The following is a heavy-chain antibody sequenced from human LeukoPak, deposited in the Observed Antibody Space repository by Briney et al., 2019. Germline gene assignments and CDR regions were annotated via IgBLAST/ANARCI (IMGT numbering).Heavy chain of an antibody. V-gene: IGHV4-4*07. Sequence: SETLSLTCTVSSGSITNYYWSWIRQPAGKGLEWIGRIYTSGSTNYNPSLKSRVTISVDTSKNQFSLKLSSVTAADTAVYYCARKSSSWYNWFDPWGQGTLVTVSS. CDR3: ARKSSSWYNWFDP. CDR1: SGSITNYY. CDR2: IYTSGST. D-gene: IGHD6-13*01. J-gene: IGHJ5*02.